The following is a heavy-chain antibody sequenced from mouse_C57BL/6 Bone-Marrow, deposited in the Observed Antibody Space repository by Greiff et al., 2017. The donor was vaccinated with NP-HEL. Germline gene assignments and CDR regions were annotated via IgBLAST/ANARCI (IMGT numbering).Heavy chain of an antibody. CDR3: AGWETAQSTCAMDY. J-gene: IGHJ4*01. V-gene: IGHV1-63*01. D-gene: IGHD3-2*02. CDR2: IYPGGGYT. CDR1: GYTFTNYW. Sequence: VQLQQSGAELVRPGTSVKMSCKASGYTFTNYWIGWAKQRPGHGLEWIGDIYPGGGYTNYNAKFKGKATLTADKSSSTAYMQISSLTSEDSAIYDCAGWETAQSTCAMDYWGQGTSVTVSS.